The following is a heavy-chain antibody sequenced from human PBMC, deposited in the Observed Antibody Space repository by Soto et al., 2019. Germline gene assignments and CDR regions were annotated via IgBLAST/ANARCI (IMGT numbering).Heavy chain of an antibody. CDR3: ARDPGSGSYYGWFDP. J-gene: IGHJ5*02. D-gene: IGHD3-10*01. Sequence: PSETLSLTCAVSVGSISSGVFSWSWIRQPPGKGLEWIGYIYYSGSTNYNPSLKSRVTISVDTSKNQFSLKLSSVTAADTAVYYCARDPGSGSYYGWFDPWGQGNLVTVSS. V-gene: IGHV4-61*08. CDR1: VGSISSGVFS. CDR2: IYYSGST.